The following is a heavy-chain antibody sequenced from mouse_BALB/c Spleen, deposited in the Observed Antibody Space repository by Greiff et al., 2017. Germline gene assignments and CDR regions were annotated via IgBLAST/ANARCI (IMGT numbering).Heavy chain of an antibody. CDR3: AREDGSSYFDV. J-gene: IGHJ1*01. Sequence: QVQLQQSGAELVRPGVSVKISCKGSGYTFTDYAMHWVKQSHAKSLEWIGVISTYYGDASYNQKFKGKATMTVDKSSSTAYMELARLTSEDSAIYYCAREDGSSYFDVWGAGTTVTVSS. V-gene: IGHV1S137*01. CDR2: ISTYYGDA. D-gene: IGHD1-1*01. CDR1: GYTFTDYA.